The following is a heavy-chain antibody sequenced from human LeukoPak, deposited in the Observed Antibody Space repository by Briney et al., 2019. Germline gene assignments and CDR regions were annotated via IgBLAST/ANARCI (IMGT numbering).Heavy chain of an antibody. CDR2: IYSGGST. J-gene: IGHJ6*02. V-gene: IGHV3-66*01. Sequence: QPGGSLRLSCAASGFTVSSNYMSWVRQAPGRGLEWVSVIYSGGSTYYADSVKGRFTISRGNSKNTLYLQMNSLRAEDTAVYYCLGVTNYYYGMDVWGQGTTVTVSS. D-gene: IGHD3-16*01. CDR1: GFTVSSNY. CDR3: LGVTNYYYGMDV.